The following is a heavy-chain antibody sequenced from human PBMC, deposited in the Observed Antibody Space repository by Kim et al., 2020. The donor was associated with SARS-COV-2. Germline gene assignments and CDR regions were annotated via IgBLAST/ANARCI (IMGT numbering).Heavy chain of an antibody. CDR1: GFAFKSYA. CDR3: TKVRGLIVFDAFDV. D-gene: IGHD3-10*01. Sequence: LSLTCAASGFAFKSYAMHWVRQVPGKGLEWVSLISADGSSTYYGDSVKGRFTISRDNTKNSLYLQMNSLTIEDTALYYCTKVRGLIVFDAFDVWGQGTMVTVSS. CDR2: ISADGSST. V-gene: IGHV3-43*02. J-gene: IGHJ3*01.